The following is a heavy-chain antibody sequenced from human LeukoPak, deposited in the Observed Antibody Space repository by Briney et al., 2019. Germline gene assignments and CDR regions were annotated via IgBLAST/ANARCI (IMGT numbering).Heavy chain of an antibody. D-gene: IGHD6-6*01. CDR2: ISWNSGSI. J-gene: IGHJ4*02. V-gene: IGHV3-9*01. CDR3: AKDRDYSSSGASVDY. CDR1: GFIFDDYA. Sequence: GGSPRLSCAASGFIFDDYAMHWVRQAPGKGLEWVSGISWNSGSIGYADSVKGRFTISRDNAKNSLYLQMNSLRAEDTALYYCAKDRDYSSSGASVDYWGQGTLVTVSS.